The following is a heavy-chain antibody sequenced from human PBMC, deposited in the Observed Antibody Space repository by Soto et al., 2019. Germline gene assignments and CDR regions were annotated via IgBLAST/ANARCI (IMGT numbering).Heavy chain of an antibody. V-gene: IGHV1-69*01. D-gene: IGHD3-22*01. CDR3: ARGWGYDSNDYYYAY. CDR2: IIPIFGTA. J-gene: IGHJ4*02. Sequence: QVQLVQSGAEVRKPGSSVKVSCKASGGTFSRHAISWVRQAPGQGLEWMGGIIPIFGTANHAQKFQGRVTIIADVSTSTVYMELSSLRSEDTAMYYCARGWGYDSNDYYYAYWGQGTLFIVSS. CDR1: GGTFSRHA.